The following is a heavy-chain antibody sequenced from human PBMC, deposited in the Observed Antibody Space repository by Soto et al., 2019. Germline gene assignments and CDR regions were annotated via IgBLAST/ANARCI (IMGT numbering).Heavy chain of an antibody. D-gene: IGHD1-7*01. CDR2: ISGSGGST. CDR3: ARDKRGDYNWNYLKEWRPFDY. V-gene: IGHV3-23*01. Sequence: PGGSLRLSCAASGFTFSSYAMSWVRQAPGKGLEWVSAISGSGGSTYYADSVKGRFTISRDNSKNTLYLQMNSLRDEDTAVYYCARDKRGDYNWNYLKEWRPFDYWGQGTLVTVSS. CDR1: GFTFSSYA. J-gene: IGHJ4*02.